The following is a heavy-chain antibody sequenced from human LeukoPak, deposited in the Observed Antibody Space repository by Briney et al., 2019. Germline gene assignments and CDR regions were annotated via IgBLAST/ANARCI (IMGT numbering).Heavy chain of an antibody. V-gene: IGHV3-9*01. J-gene: IGHJ4*02. CDR2: ISWNSGSI. CDR3: AKGSTGIAAAGSYFDY. D-gene: IGHD6-13*01. Sequence: GGSLRLSCAASGFTFDGYAMHWVRQAPGKGLEWVSGISWNSGSIGYADSVKGRFTISRDNAKNSLYLQMNGLRAEDTALYYCAKGSTGIAAAGSYFDYWGQGTLVTVSS. CDR1: GFTFDGYA.